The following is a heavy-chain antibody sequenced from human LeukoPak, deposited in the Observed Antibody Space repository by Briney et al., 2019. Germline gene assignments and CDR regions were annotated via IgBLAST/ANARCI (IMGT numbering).Heavy chain of an antibody. CDR1: RYTFTSYE. D-gene: IGHD3-10*01. CDR3: ARGRNTMVRGEYYYYYMDV. J-gene: IGHJ6*03. Sequence: GASVKVSRKASRYTFTSYEINWVRQATAREREWMGWMNHNSGNTGYAQKFQGRVTMTRNTSISTAYMELSSLRSEDTAVYYCARGRNTMVRGEYYYYYMDVWGKGTTVTISS. V-gene: IGHV1-8*01. CDR2: MNHNSGNT.